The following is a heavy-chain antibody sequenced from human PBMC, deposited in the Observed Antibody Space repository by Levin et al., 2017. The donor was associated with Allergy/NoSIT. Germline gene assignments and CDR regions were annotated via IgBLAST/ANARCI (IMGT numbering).Heavy chain of an antibody. J-gene: IGHJ6*02. D-gene: IGHD5-18*01. CDR1: GVTRNTYT. CDR2: INSNSGYV. V-gene: IGHV3-21*04. Sequence: GGSLRLSCAVSGVTRNTYTLTWVRQPPGKGLEWVSSINSNSGYVHHGDSVKGRFTISRDNSTKLLFLQMNSLRDEDTATYYCASRLTASGGLDVWGHGTTVTVSS. CDR3: ASRLTASGGLDV.